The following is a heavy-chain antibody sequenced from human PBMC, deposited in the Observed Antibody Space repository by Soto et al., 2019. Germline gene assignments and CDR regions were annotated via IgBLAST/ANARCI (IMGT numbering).Heavy chain of an antibody. CDR3: GKVLVGATGHTDSDS. V-gene: IGHV4-39*01. Sequence: SSETLSLTCTVSGGSIYRSSYYRGWIRQPPGRGLEWIGNIDYNGVTYSNPSLKSRVTISRDTSKNQFSLKLTSVTAADTALYYCGKVLVGATGHTDSDSWGPGTLVTVSS. J-gene: IGHJ4*02. CDR1: GGSIYRSSYY. D-gene: IGHD2-15*01. CDR2: IDYNGVT.